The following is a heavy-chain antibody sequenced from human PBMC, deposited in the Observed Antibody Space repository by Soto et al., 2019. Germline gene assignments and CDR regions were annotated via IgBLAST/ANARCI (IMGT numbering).Heavy chain of an antibody. Sequence: SEALSLTCTVSGGSISSYYWSWIRQPPGKGLEWIGYIYYSGSTNYNPSLKSRVTISVDTSKNQFSLKLSSVTAADTAVYYCARELFGRSVWFDPWGQGTLVTVSS. D-gene: IGHD3-10*01. CDR1: GGSISSYY. V-gene: IGHV4-59*01. J-gene: IGHJ5*02. CDR3: ARELFGRSVWFDP. CDR2: IYYSGST.